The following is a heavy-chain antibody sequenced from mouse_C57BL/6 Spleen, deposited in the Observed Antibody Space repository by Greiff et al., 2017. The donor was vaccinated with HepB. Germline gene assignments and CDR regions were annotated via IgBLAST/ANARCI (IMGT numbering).Heavy chain of an antibody. CDR2: IDPSDSYT. V-gene: IGHV1-50*01. Sequence: VQLQQSGAELVKPGASVKLSCKASGYTFTSYWMQWVKQRPGQGLEWIGEIDPSDSYTNYNQKFKGKATLTVDTSSSTAYMQLSSLTSEDSAVYYCARKGGITTVGAYYFDYWGQGTTLTVSS. J-gene: IGHJ2*01. CDR3: ARKGGITTVGAYYFDY. D-gene: IGHD1-1*01. CDR1: GYTFTSYW.